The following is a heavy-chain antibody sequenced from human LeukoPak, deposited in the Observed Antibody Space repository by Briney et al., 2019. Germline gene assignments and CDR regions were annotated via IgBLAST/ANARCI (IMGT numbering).Heavy chain of an antibody. CDR3: ARAVAGTHYYYYGMDV. J-gene: IGHJ6*04. CDR2: INHSGST. CDR1: GGSFSGYY. D-gene: IGHD6-19*01. Sequence: SETLSLTCAVYGGSFSGYYWSWIRQPPGKGLEWIGEINHSGSTNYNPSLKSRVTISVDTSKNQFSLKLSSVTAADTAVYYCARAVAGTHYYYYGMDVWGKGTTVTVSS. V-gene: IGHV4-34*01.